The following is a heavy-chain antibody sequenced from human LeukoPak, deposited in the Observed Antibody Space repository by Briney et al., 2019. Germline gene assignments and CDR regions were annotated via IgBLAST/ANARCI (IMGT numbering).Heavy chain of an antibody. CDR2: INPSGGSQ. J-gene: IGHJ4*02. Sequence: GASVKVSCKSSRDTFSRYYIHWVRQAPGQGLEYMGVINPSGGSQRYAQKFQGRLTMTRDMSTSTVYTKLSSLRSEDTSIYYCAAADMIFGVIIPPFWGPGTPVTISS. V-gene: IGHV1-46*01. CDR1: RDTFSRYY. D-gene: IGHD3-3*01. CDR3: AAADMIFGVIIPPF.